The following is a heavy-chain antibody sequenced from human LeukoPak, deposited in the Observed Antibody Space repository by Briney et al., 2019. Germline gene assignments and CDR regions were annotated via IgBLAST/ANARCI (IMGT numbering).Heavy chain of an antibody. Sequence: GGSLRLSCAASGFTFSSYSMSWVRQAPGKGLEWVSAISGSGGSTYYADSVKGRFTISRDNSKNTLYLQMNSLRAEDTAVYYCARAMIVVAITYDYWGQGTLVTVSS. J-gene: IGHJ4*02. CDR2: ISGSGGST. V-gene: IGHV3-23*01. CDR1: GFTFSSYS. CDR3: ARAMIVVAITYDY. D-gene: IGHD3-22*01.